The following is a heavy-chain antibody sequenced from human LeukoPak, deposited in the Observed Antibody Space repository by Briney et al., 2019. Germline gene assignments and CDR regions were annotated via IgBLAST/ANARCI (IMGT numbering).Heavy chain of an antibody. CDR3: ATTRGELRYFDWLLS. CDR2: IIPILGIA. D-gene: IGHD3-9*01. CDR1: GGTFSSYA. Sequence: SVKVSCKASGGTFSSYAISWVRQAPRQGLEWMGRIIPILGIANYAQKFQGRVTITADKSTSTAYMELSSLRSEDTAVYYCATTRGELRYFDWLLSWGQGTLVTVSS. J-gene: IGHJ4*02. V-gene: IGHV1-69*04.